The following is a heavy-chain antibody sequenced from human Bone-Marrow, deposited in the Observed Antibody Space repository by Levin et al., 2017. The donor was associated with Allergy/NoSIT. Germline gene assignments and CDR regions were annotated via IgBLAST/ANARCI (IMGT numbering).Heavy chain of an antibody. CDR2: ISSSSSAI. V-gene: IGHV3-48*01. CDR1: GFIFSTYG. J-gene: IGHJ4*02. CDR3: ARGGAARPDY. Sequence: GESLKISCAVSGFIFSTYGMNWVRQAPGKGLEWVSYISSSSSAISYADSVKGRFTVSRDNAKSSLYLQMNSLRGEDTAVYYCARGGAARPDYWGQGTLVTVSS. D-gene: IGHD6-25*01.